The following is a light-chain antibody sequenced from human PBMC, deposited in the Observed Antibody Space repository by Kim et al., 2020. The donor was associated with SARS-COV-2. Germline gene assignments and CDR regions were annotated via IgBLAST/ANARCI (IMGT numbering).Light chain of an antibody. CDR1: SSDVGNYNY. J-gene: IGLJ2*01. V-gene: IGLV2-14*03. CDR3: CSYASSGTLI. CDR2: DVT. Sequence: QSASVSGSPGQSITISCTGTSSDVGNYNYVSWYQHHPGEAPKVMIYDVTKRPSGVSNRFFGSKSGNTASLTISGLQTEDEAHYYCCSYASSGTLIFGGGTQLTVL.